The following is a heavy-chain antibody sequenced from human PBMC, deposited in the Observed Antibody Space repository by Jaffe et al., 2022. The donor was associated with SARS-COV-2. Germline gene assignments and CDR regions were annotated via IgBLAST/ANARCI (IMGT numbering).Heavy chain of an antibody. Sequence: EVQLVESGGGLVQPGRSLRLSCAASGFTFDDYAMHWVRQAPGKGLEWVSGISWNSGSIGYADSVKGRFTISRDNAKNSLYLQMNSLRAEDTALYYCAKDISGGIAAAGRGRGMDVWGQGTTVTVSS. CDR2: ISWNSGSI. CDR3: AKDISGGIAAAGRGRGMDV. V-gene: IGHV3-9*01. D-gene: IGHD6-13*01. CDR1: GFTFDDYA. J-gene: IGHJ6*02.